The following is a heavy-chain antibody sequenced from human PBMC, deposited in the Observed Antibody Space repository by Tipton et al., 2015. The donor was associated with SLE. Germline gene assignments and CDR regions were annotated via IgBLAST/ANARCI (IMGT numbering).Heavy chain of an antibody. CDR2: ISYSGST. Sequence: TLSLTCTVSGGSISSYYWSWIRQPPGKGLEWIGYISYSGSTNYNPSLKSRVTISVDTSKNQFSLKLSSVTAADTAVYYCARGDFWSGYYTPWGQGTLVTVSS. D-gene: IGHD3-3*01. CDR1: GGSISSYY. J-gene: IGHJ5*02. V-gene: IGHV4-59*08. CDR3: ARGDFWSGYYTP.